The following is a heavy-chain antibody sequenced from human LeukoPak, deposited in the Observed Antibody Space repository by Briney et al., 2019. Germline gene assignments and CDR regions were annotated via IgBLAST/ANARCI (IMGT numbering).Heavy chain of an antibody. Sequence: ASETPSLTCAVYGESLSNYYWSWIRQPPGKGLEWIGEINHYGSTNYNPSLKSRITISVDTSKNQFSLKLSSVTAADTAVYYCARLPDYYSRHGAPGWGQGTLVTVSS. D-gene: IGHD3-10*01. J-gene: IGHJ4*02. CDR1: GESLSNYY. CDR2: INHYGST. CDR3: ARLPDYYSRHGAPG. V-gene: IGHV4-34*01.